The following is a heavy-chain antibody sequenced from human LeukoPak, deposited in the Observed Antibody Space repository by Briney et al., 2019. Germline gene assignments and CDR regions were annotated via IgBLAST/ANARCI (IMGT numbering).Heavy chain of an antibody. Sequence: PGGSLRLSCAASGFTFSDYYMSWIRQAPGKGLEWVSYISSSGSTIYYADSVKGRFTISRDNAKNSLYLQMNSLRAEDTALYYCAKTTEKDWYFDLWGRGTLVTVSS. CDR3: AKTTEKDWYFDL. CDR1: GFTFSDYY. J-gene: IGHJ2*01. V-gene: IGHV3-11*01. D-gene: IGHD4-17*01. CDR2: ISSSGSTI.